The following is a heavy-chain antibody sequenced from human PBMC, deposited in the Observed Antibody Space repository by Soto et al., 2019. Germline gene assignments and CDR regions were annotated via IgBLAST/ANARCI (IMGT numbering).Heavy chain of an antibody. Sequence: QVQLQESGPGLVKPSETLSLTCTVSGGSISSYYWSWIRQPPGKGLEWIGYIYYSGSTNYNPSLKSRVTISVDTSKDRFSLKLSSVTAADTAVYYCARLLYSSSWYWYFDYWGQGSLVTVSS. D-gene: IGHD6-13*01. J-gene: IGHJ4*02. CDR2: IYYSGST. V-gene: IGHV4-59*01. CDR1: GGSISSYY. CDR3: ARLLYSSSWYWYFDY.